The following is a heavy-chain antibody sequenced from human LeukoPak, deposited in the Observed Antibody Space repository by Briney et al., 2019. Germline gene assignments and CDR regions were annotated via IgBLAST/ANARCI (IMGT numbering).Heavy chain of an antibody. CDR2: IGGYNGKT. J-gene: IGHJ6*02. V-gene: IGHV1-18*01. D-gene: IGHD1-26*01. CDR1: GYTSTNYG. Sequence: ASVKVSCKASGYTSTNYGISWVRPAPGQGLEWMGWIGGYNGKTKYVEKLQGRATMTTDTSTSTAYMELRSLRSDDTTVYYCARDRWSGATGDYHYYYGMDVWGQGTTVIVSS. CDR3: ARDRWSGATGDYHYYYGMDV.